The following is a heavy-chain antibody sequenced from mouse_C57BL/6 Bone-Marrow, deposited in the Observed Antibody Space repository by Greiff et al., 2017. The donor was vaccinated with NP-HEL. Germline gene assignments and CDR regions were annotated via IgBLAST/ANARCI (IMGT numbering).Heavy chain of an antibody. V-gene: IGHV1-64*01. Sequence: VQLQQPGAELVKPGASVKLSCKASGYTFTSYWMHWVKQRPGQGLEWIGMIHPNSGSTNYNEKFKSKATLTVDKSSSTAYMQLSSLTSEDSAVYYCARTGNFSGLRRFDYWGQGTTLTVSS. J-gene: IGHJ2*01. CDR3: ARTGNFSGLRRFDY. CDR2: IHPNSGST. CDR1: GYTFTSYW. D-gene: IGHD2-4*01.